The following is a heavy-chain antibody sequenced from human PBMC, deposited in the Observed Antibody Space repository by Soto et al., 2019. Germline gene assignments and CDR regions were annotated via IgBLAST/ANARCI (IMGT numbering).Heavy chain of an antibody. CDR3: TTSLYGDYFDY. J-gene: IGHJ4*02. CDR2: IKSKTDDGTT. CDR1: GFTFSNAW. V-gene: IGHV3-15*07. D-gene: IGHD4-17*01. Sequence: EVQLVESGGGLVKPGGSLRLSCAASGFTFSNAWMNWVRQAPGKGLEWDGRIKSKTDDGTTDYAAPVKGRFTISRDDSKNTLYLQMNSLKTEDTAVYYCTTSLYGDYFDYWGQGTLVTVSS.